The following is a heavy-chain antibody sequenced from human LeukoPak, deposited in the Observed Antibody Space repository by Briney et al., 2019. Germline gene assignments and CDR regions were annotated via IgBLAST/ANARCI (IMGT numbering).Heavy chain of an antibody. CDR3: AKVNDAFDI. CDR1: GGSISSYY. D-gene: IGHD4-23*01. J-gene: IGHJ3*02. Sequence: SETLSLTCTVSGGSISSYYWSWIRQPPGKGLEWIGFIYYSGSTNYNPSLKSRVTISVDTSKNQFSLKLTSVTAADTAVYYCAKVNDAFDIWGQGTMVTVSS. V-gene: IGHV4-59*01. CDR2: IYYSGST.